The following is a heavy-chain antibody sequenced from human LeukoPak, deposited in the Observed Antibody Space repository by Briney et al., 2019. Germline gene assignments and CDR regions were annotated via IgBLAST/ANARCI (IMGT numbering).Heavy chain of an antibody. Sequence: GGSLRLSCAASGFTFSGYTMHWVRQAPGKGLVWISRIYTDGTATNYADSVKGRFTISRDNAKNTVYVQMNSLRVEDTAVYYCARGNSYGLDVWGRGTTVTVSS. D-gene: IGHD6-13*01. CDR1: GFTFSGYT. V-gene: IGHV3-74*01. CDR3: ARGNSYGLDV. CDR2: IYTDGTAT. J-gene: IGHJ6*02.